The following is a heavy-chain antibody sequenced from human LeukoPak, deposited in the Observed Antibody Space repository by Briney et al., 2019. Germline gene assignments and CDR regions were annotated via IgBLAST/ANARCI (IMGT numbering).Heavy chain of an antibody. Sequence: GGSLRLSCAASGFTVSSNYMSWVRQAPGKGLEWVSVIYSGGSTYYADSVKGRFTISRDNSKNTLYLQMNSLRAEDTAVYYCAKDTRRIAARYWGQGTLVTVSS. CDR3: AKDTRRIAARY. D-gene: IGHD6-6*01. CDR1: GFTVSSNY. J-gene: IGHJ4*02. V-gene: IGHV3-53*01. CDR2: IYSGGST.